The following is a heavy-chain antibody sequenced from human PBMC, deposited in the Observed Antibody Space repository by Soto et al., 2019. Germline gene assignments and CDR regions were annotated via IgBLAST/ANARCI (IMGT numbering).Heavy chain of an antibody. D-gene: IGHD3-22*01. CDR2: ISSSGSTI. CDR3: ARREYYYDSSGYIRGAFDI. CDR1: GFTFSDYY. Sequence: GGSLRLSCAASGFTFSDYYMSWIRQAPGKGLEWVSYISSSGSTIYYADSVKGRFTISRDNAKNSLYLQMNSLRAEDTAVYYCARREYYYDSSGYIRGAFDIWGQGTMVTVS. V-gene: IGHV3-11*01. J-gene: IGHJ3*02.